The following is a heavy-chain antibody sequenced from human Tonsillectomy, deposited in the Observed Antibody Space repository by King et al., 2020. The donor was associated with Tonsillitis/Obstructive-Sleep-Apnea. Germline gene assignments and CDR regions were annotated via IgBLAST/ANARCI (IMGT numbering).Heavy chain of an antibody. V-gene: IGHV3-64D*06. CDR3: VRKSRGVCAQYSSSWFFDY. D-gene: IGHD6-13*01. CDR2: ISTNGGST. CDR1: GFTFSNYA. Sequence: VQLVESGGGLVQPGGSLRLSCSASGFTFSNYAMHWVRQAPGKGLEYVSAISTNGGSTYYADSVKGRFTISRDNSKNTLYLQMSSLRAEDTAVYYCVRKSRGVCAQYSSSWFFDYWGQGTLVTVSS. J-gene: IGHJ4*02.